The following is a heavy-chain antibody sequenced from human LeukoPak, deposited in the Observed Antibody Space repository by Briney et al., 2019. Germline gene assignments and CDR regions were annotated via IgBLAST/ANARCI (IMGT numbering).Heavy chain of an antibody. V-gene: IGHV3-49*03. D-gene: IGHD3-3*01. J-gene: IGHJ3*02. CDR2: IRSKAYGGTT. CDR1: GFTFGDYA. CDR3: TRLPLSGDFWSGYYYDAFDS. Sequence: GGSLRLSCTASGFTFGDYAMSWFRQAPGKGLEWVGFIRSKAYGGTTEYAASVKGRFTISRDDSKSIAYLQMNSLKTEDTAVYYCTRLPLSGDFWSGYYYDAFDSWGQGTMVTVSS.